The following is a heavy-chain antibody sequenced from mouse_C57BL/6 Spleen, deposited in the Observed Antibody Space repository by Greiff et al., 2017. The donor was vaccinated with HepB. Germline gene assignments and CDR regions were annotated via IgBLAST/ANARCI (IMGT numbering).Heavy chain of an antibody. V-gene: IGHV1-22*01. CDR1: GYTFTDYN. J-gene: IGHJ1*03. CDR2: INPNNGGT. Sequence: EVKLMESGPELVKPGASVKMSCKASGYTFTDYNMHWVKQSHGKSLEWIGYINPNNGGTSYNQKFKGKATLTVNKSSSTAYMELRSLTSEDSAVYYGARGYGSRPHWYFDVWGTGTTVTVSS. D-gene: IGHD1-1*01. CDR3: ARGYGSRPHWYFDV.